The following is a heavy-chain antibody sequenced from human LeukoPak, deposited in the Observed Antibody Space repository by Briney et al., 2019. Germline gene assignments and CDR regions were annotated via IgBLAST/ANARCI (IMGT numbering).Heavy chain of an antibody. J-gene: IGHJ4*01. Sequence: ASVTVSCKTSGYTFSNYGISWVRQAPGQGLEWMGWITAYNGNRLYAQRFQGRITLTTDTSTSTSYMELRSLEYDDTAIYYCARDNDKVVDHWGQGTLVTVSS. CDR2: ITAYNGNR. CDR3: ARDNDKVVDH. V-gene: IGHV1-18*01. D-gene: IGHD1-1*01. CDR1: GYTFSNYG.